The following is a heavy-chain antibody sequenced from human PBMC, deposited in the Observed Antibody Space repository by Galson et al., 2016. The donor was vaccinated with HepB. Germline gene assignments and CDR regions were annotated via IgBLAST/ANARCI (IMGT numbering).Heavy chain of an antibody. J-gene: IGHJ3*01. CDR2: FSGSSDRT. CDR1: GFTFSNFS. CDR3: AKRYSSGWIDDDAFDV. D-gene: IGHD6-19*01. Sequence: SLRLSCAAAGFTFSNFSMSWVRQAPGKGLEWVSAFSGSSDRTYFADSVKGRFTISRDNSKNTLYLKMNSLRAEDTAVYYCAKRYSSGWIDDDAFDVWGQGTMVTVSS. V-gene: IGHV3-23*01.